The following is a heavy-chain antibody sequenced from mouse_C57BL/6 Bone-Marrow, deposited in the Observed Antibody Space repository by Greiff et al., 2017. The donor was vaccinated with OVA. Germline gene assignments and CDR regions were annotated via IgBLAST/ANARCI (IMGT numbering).Heavy chain of an antibody. CDR1: GYTFTSYG. V-gene: IGHV1-81*01. CDR3: ARGRTPYFDV. Sequence: QVQLKESGAELARPGASVKLSCKASGYTFTSYGISWVKQRTGQGLEWIGEISPRSGNTYYNEKFKGKATLTADKSSSTAYMELRSLTSEDSAVYFCARGRTPYFDVWGTGTTVTVSA. CDR2: ISPRSGNT. J-gene: IGHJ1*03.